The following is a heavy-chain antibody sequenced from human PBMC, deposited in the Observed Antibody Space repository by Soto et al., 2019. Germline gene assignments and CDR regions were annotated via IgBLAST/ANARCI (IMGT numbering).Heavy chain of an antibody. V-gene: IGHV3-23*01. CDR3: AKTLYDFWSPGQFFFDH. J-gene: IGHJ4*02. CDR2: ISGSGGTT. D-gene: IGHD3-3*01. CDR1: GFTFSSHA. Sequence: LRLSCAVSGFTFSSHAMSWVRQAPGMGLECVSGISGSGGTTFYADSVKGRFTISRDNSKKTLYLQMDSLRAEDTAVYYCAKTLYDFWSPGQFFFDHWGQGALVTVSS.